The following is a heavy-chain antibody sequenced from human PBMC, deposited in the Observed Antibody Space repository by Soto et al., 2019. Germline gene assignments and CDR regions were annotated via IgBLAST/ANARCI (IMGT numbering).Heavy chain of an antibody. D-gene: IGHD6-13*01. CDR1: GYTFTSYG. CDR2: ISAYNGNT. V-gene: IGHV1-18*01. Sequence: ASVKVSCKASGYTFTSYGISWVRQAPGQGLEWMGWISAYNGNTNYAQKLQGRVTMTTDTSTITAYMELRSLRSDDTAVYYCAREAIAAAATAYYYGMDVWGQGTTVTVSS. J-gene: IGHJ6*02. CDR3: AREAIAAAATAYYYGMDV.